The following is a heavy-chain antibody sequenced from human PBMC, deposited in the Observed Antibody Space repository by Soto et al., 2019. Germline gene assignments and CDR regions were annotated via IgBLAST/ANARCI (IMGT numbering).Heavy chain of an antibody. CDR2: ISGSGGST. V-gene: IGHV3-23*01. CDR3: AKDLAMVVISNWFDP. D-gene: IGHD3-22*01. Sequence: EVQLLESGGGLVQPGGSLRLSCAASGFTFSSYAMSWVRQAPGKGLEWVSAISGSGGSTYYADSVKSRFTISRDNSKNTLYLQMNSLRAEDTAVYYCAKDLAMVVISNWFDPWGQGTLVTVSS. J-gene: IGHJ5*02. CDR1: GFTFSSYA.